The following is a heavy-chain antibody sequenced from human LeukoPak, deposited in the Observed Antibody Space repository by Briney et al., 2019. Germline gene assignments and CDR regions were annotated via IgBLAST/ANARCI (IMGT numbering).Heavy chain of an antibody. CDR2: IFISGST. CDR1: GGSISSSY. CDR3: AREGTTATSTRYYYYTDV. V-gene: IGHV4-4*07. J-gene: IGHJ6*03. D-gene: IGHD4-11*01. Sequence: SETLSLTCTASGGSISSSYWSWIRQPAGKGLEWIGRIFISGSTNYNPSLKSRVTISVDKSKNQFSLKLTSVTAADTAVYYCAREGTTATSTRYYYYTDVWGKGTSVTVSS.